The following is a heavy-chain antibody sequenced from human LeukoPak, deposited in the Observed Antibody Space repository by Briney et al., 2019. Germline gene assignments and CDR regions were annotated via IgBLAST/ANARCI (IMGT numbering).Heavy chain of an antibody. D-gene: IGHD4/OR15-4a*01. V-gene: IGHV3-74*01. J-gene: IGHJ5*02. Sequence: GGSLRLSCAASGFTFSTYLMHWVRQAPGKGLVWVSRINTDGSITTYADSVKGRFTISRDNAKNTLYLQMNSLRDEDTAVYYCASLGTMVPWGQGTLVTVSS. CDR3: ASLGTMVP. CDR1: GFTFSTYL. CDR2: INTDGSIT.